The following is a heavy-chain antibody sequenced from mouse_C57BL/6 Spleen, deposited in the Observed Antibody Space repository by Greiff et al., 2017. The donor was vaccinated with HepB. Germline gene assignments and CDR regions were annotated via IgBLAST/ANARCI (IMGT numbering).Heavy chain of an antibody. J-gene: IGHJ4*01. CDR1: GYSFTDYN. D-gene: IGHD2-4*01. Sequence: VQLKESGPELVKPGASVKISCKASGYSFTDYNMNWVKQSNGKSLEWIGVINPNYVTTSYNQKFKGKATLTVDQSSSTAYMQLNSMTSEDSAVYYCARYLYDYDYAMDYWGQGTSVTVSS. CDR3: ARYLYDYDYAMDY. CDR2: INPNYVTT. V-gene: IGHV1-39*01.